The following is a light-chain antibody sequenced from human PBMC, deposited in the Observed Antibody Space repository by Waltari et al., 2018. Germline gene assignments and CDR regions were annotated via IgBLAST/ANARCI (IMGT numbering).Light chain of an antibody. J-gene: IGLJ2*01. CDR3: SPYAGSNKNVV. V-gene: IGLV2-8*01. CDR1: SSDVGGYNY. Sequence: QSALTQPPSASGSPGQSVTISCTGTSSDVGGYNYVSWYQQHPGKAPKLMIYEVSKRPSGVPDRFSGSKSGNTASLTVSGLQAEDEAVYYCSPYAGSNKNVVFGGGTKLTVL. CDR2: EVS.